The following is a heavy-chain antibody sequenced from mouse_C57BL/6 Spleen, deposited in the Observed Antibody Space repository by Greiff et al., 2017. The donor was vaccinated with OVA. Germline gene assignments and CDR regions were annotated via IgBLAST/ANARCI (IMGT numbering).Heavy chain of an antibody. J-gene: IGHJ3*01. Sequence: EVKLVESGGGLVKPGGSLKLSCAASGFTFSSYAMSWVRQTPEKRLEWVATISDGGSYTYYPDNVKGRFTISRDNAKNNLYLQMSHLKSEDTAMYYCASNDYDSAWCAYWGQGTLVTVSA. CDR1: GFTFSSYA. CDR3: ASNDYDSAWCAY. V-gene: IGHV5-4*03. CDR2: ISDGGSYT. D-gene: IGHD2-4*01.